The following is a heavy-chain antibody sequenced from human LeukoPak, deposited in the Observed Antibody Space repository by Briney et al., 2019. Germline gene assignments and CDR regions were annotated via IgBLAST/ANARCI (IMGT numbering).Heavy chain of an antibody. V-gene: IGHV3-74*01. CDR3: AREIAVVPPGMGIYYYYFMDV. Sequence: GGSLRLSCESSGLSFSNFWMYWVRHAPGKGLEWVSRINRDGRTKDYGGSVRGRFSISRDNARNTVFLQMHSLRAEDTAVYYCAREIAVVPPGMGIYYYYFMDVWGKGTTVTVSS. J-gene: IGHJ6*03. D-gene: IGHD2-15*01. CDR2: INRDGRTK. CDR1: GLSFSNFW.